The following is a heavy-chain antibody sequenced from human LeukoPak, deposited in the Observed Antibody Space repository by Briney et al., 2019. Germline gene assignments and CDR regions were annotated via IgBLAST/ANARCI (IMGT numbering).Heavy chain of an antibody. CDR2: IYTSGST. CDR1: GGSISSYY. Sequence: PSETLSLTCTVSGGSISSYYWSWIRQPAGKGLEWIGRIYTSGSTNYNPSLKSRVTMSVDTSKNQFSLKLSSVTAADTAVYYCARDRKRVGAAYYFDYWGQGTLVTVSS. CDR3: ARDRKRVGAAYYFDY. V-gene: IGHV4-4*07. D-gene: IGHD1-26*01. J-gene: IGHJ4*02.